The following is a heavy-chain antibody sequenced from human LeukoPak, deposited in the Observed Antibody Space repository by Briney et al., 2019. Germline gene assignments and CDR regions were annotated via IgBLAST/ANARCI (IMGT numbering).Heavy chain of an antibody. CDR3: NLYYYDSSAPLGSYCYYGMDV. D-gene: IGHD3-22*01. CDR2: IIPIFGTA. Sequence: ASVKVSCKASGGTFSSYAISWVRQAPGQGLEWMGGIIPIFGTANYAQKFQGRVTITADESTSTAYMELSSLRSEDTAVYYCNLYYYDSSAPLGSYCYYGMDVWGQGTTVTVSS. J-gene: IGHJ6*02. CDR1: GGTFSSYA. V-gene: IGHV1-69*13.